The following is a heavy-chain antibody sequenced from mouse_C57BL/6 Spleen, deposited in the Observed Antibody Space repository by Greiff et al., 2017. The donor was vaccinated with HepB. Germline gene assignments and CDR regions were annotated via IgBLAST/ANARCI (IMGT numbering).Heavy chain of an antibody. CDR1: GYSITSGYY. CDR3: ARDGGLYYFDY. V-gene: IGHV3-6*01. J-gene: IGHJ2*01. Sequence: EVQLQQSGPGLVKPSQSLSLTCSVTGYSITSGYYWNWIRQFPGNKLEWMGYISYDGSNNYNPSLKNRISITRDTSKNQFFLKLNSVTTEDTATYYCARDGGLYYFDYWGQGTTLTVSS. CDR2: ISYDGSN.